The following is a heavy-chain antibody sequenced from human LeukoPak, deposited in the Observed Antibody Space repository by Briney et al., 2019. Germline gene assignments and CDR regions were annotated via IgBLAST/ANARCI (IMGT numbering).Heavy chain of an antibody. CDR2: IYYSGST. J-gene: IGHJ2*01. Sequence: SETLSLTCTVSGGSISSYYWSWIRQPPGKGLEWIGYIYYSGSTNYNPSLKSRVTMSVDTSKNQFSLKLSSVTAADTAVYYCARQVGATKWYFDLWGRGTPVTVSS. CDR3: ARQVGATKWYFDL. CDR1: GGSISSYY. V-gene: IGHV4-59*08. D-gene: IGHD1-26*01.